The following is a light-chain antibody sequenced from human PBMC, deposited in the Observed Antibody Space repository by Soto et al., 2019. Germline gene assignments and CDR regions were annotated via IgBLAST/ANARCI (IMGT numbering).Light chain of an antibody. CDR3: LQDHNYPRT. Sequence: AIEITQVPSSLSTSVGDRVTISCRANQGIRNDLGWYQEKAGTAPKLLIFASSNLQSGVPSRFSGSRSGTDFILTISNLQPEDFATYYCLQDHNYPRTLGQGTKVDIK. J-gene: IGKJ1*01. CDR2: ASS. CDR1: QGIRND. V-gene: IGKV1-6*01.